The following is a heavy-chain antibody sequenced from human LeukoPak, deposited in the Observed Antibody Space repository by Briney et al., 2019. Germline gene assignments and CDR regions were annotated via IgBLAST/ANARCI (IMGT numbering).Heavy chain of an antibody. Sequence: GGSLRLSCAASGFTFSSYAMHWVRQAPGKGLEWAAVISSDGNTKYYADSVEGRFTISRDNSNNTLYLQMNTLGADDTAIYYCAGRRIVGSTDDAFDIWGQGTMVTLSS. J-gene: IGHJ3*02. V-gene: IGHV3-30-3*01. D-gene: IGHD1-26*01. CDR2: ISSDGNTK. CDR1: GFTFSSYA. CDR3: AGRRIVGSTDDAFDI.